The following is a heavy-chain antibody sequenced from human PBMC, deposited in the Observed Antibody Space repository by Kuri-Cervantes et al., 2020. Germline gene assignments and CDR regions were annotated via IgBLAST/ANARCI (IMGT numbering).Heavy chain of an antibody. CDR1: GFTFDDYA. Sequence: GGSLRLSCAASGFTFDDYAMHWVRQVPGRGLEWVSGISWNSGTIGYADSVKGRFTISRDNSKNTLYLQMNSLRAEDTAVYYCAGHSSSGYWGQGTLVTVSS. CDR3: AGHSSSGY. J-gene: IGHJ4*02. CDR2: ISWNSGTI. V-gene: IGHV3-9*01. D-gene: IGHD6-6*01.